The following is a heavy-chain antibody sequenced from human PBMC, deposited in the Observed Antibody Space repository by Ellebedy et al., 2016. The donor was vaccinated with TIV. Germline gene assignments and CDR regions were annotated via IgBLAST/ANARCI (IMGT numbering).Heavy chain of an antibody. Sequence: SETLSLXCAVYVGSFNDYFWTWIRQPPGKGLEWIGEIDHSGSTNSNPSLKSRVTISVDTSKNQFSLKLSSVTAADTAVYYCARRGYGSGRYNWFDPWGQGTLVTVSS. CDR2: IDHSGST. CDR1: VGSFNDYF. J-gene: IGHJ5*02. CDR3: ARRGYGSGRYNWFDP. V-gene: IGHV4-34*01. D-gene: IGHD3-10*01.